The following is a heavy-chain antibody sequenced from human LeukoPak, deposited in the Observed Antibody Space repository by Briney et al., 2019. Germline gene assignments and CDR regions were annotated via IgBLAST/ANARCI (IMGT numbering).Heavy chain of an antibody. CDR3: AKTPAPRVAGTSWFDP. J-gene: IGHJ5*02. CDR1: GFTFSSYA. CDR2: ISGSGGTT. Sequence: GGSLRLSCAASGFTFSSYAMSWVRQAPGKGLEWVSAISGSGGTTFYADSVKGRFTISRDNSKNTLYLQMNSLRAEDTAVYYCAKTPAPRVAGTSWFDPWGQGTLVTVSS. V-gene: IGHV3-23*01. D-gene: IGHD6-19*01.